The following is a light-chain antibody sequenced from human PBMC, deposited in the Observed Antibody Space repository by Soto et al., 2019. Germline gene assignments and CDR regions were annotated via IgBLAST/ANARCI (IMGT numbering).Light chain of an antibody. Sequence: DIQMTQSPSSLSASVGDRVTITCRASQTISSHLNWYQQKQGKAPKALIYAASSLHSGVPSRFSGSGSGTDLTHTISSLQPEDFATYYCQQSYSTWTFGQGTKVDIK. CDR2: AAS. V-gene: IGKV1-39*01. CDR1: QTISSH. CDR3: QQSYSTWT. J-gene: IGKJ1*01.